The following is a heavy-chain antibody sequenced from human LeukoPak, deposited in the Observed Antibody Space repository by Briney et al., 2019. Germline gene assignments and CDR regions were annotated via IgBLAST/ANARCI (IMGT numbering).Heavy chain of an antibody. CDR2: IYTSGST. CDR1: GGSISSYY. CDR3: ARGGAYYYDSSGYYYAHQLNY. Sequence: PSETLSLTCTVSGGSISSYYWSWIRQPAGKGLEWIGRIYTSGSTNYNPSLKSRVTMSVDTAKKQFSLKLSSVPAADTAVYYCARGGAYYYDSSGYYYAHQLNYWGQGTLVTVSS. V-gene: IGHV4-4*07. J-gene: IGHJ4*02. D-gene: IGHD3-22*01.